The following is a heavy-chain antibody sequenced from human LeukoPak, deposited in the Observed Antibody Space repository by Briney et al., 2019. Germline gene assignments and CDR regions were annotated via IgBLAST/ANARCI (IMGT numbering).Heavy chain of an antibody. CDR2: ISGSGGST. J-gene: IGHJ4*02. V-gene: IGHV3-23*01. CDR1: GFTFSSYA. D-gene: IGHD3-3*01. CDR3: AKDRDFWSGYPDY. Sequence: GGSLRLSCAASGFTFSSYAMSWVRQAPGKVLEWVSAISGSGGSTYYADSVKGRFTISRDNSKNTLYLQMNSLRAEDTAVYYCAKDRDFWSGYPDYWGQGTLVTVSS.